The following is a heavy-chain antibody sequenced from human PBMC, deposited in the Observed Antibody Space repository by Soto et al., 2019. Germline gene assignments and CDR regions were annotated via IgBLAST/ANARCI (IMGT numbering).Heavy chain of an antibody. D-gene: IGHD6-13*01. J-gene: IGHJ3*02. CDR3: ARTLRIAAAGTLSFDI. Sequence: ASVKVSCKASGYTFTSYYMHWVRQAPGQGLEWMGIINPSGGSSSYAQKFQGRVTMTRDTSTSTVYMELSSLRSEDTAVYYCARTLRIAAAGTLSFDIWGQGTMVTVSS. CDR1: GYTFTSYY. V-gene: IGHV1-46*03. CDR2: INPSGGSS.